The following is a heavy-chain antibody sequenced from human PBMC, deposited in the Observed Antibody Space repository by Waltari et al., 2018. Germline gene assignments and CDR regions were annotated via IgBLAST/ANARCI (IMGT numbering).Heavy chain of an antibody. J-gene: IGHJ4*02. V-gene: IGHV5-10-1*01. CDR2: IDPSDSFR. CDR3: VRHRTTYPLEIDY. CDR1: GYICTSHG. D-gene: IGHD2-2*01. Sequence: EVQLVQSGAEVKKPEESLRISCEGSGYICTSHGISRVRQMPGKGLGWVGRIDPSDSFRNYGPAFEGHVTISVDQSLRTAYLQWDSLKASDTAIYYCVRHRTTYPLEIDYWGQGTLVTVSS.